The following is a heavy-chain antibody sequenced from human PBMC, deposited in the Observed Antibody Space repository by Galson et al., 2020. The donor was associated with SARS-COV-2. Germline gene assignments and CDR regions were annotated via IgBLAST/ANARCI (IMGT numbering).Heavy chain of an antibody. CDR2: IYYSGST. D-gene: IGHD6-6*01. CDR1: GGSISSSSYY. V-gene: IGHV4-39*07. CDR3: ARDQESIAAHPFDY. Sequence: SETLSLTCTVSGGSISSSSYYWGWIRQPPGKGLEWIGSIYYSGSTYYNPSLKSRVTISVDTSKNQFSLKLSSVTAADTAVYYCARDQESIAAHPFDYWGQGTLVTVSS. J-gene: IGHJ4*02.